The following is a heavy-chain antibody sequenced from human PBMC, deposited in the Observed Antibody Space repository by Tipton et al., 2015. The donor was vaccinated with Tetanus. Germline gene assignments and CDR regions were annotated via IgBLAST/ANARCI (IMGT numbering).Heavy chain of an antibody. CDR1: GGSVSSGSYY. Sequence: TLSLTCTVSGGSVSSGSYYWSWIRQPPGKGLEWIGYIYYSGSTNYNPSLKSRVTISVDTSKNQFSLKLSSVTAADTAVYYCARDRSITIFGVVPINYYYGMDVWGQGATVTVSS. CDR2: IYYSGST. J-gene: IGHJ6*02. D-gene: IGHD3-3*01. CDR3: ARDRSITIFGVVPINYYYGMDV. V-gene: IGHV4-61*01.